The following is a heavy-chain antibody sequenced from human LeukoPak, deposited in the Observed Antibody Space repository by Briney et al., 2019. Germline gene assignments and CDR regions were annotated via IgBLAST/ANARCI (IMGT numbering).Heavy chain of an antibody. CDR3: ARGLSPYYYYMDV. V-gene: IGHV1-69*06. J-gene: IGHJ6*03. Sequence: SVKVSCKASGGTFSSYAISWVRQAPGQGLEWMGGIVPIFGTANYAQKFQGRVTITADKSTSTAYMELNSLRAEDTAVYYCARGLSPYYYYMDVWGKGTTVTVSS. CDR2: IVPIFGTA. CDR1: GGTFSSYA.